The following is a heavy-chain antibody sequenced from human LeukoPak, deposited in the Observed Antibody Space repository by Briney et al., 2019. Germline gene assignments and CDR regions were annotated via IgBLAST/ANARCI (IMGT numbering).Heavy chain of an antibody. CDR2: INRSGST. D-gene: IGHD3-10*01. J-gene: IGHJ4*02. CDR1: GGSFSGYY. Sequence: SETLSLTCAVYGGSFSGYYWSWIRQPPGKGLEWIGEINRSGSTNYNPSLKSRVTISVDTSKNQFSLKLSSVTAADTAVYHCARLDSLSGSGSYTYWGQGTLVTVSS. V-gene: IGHV4-34*01. CDR3: ARLDSLSGSGSYTY.